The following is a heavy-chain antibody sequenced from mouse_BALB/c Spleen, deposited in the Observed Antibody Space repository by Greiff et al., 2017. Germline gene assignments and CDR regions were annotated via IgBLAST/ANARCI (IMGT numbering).Heavy chain of an antibody. Sequence: EVKLVESGPGLVKPSQSLSLTCSVTGYSITSGYYWNWIRQFPGNKLEWMGYISYDGSNNYNPSLKNRISITRDTSKNQFFLKLNSVTTEDTATYYCAYYYGSSYVYFDVWGAGTTVTVSS. V-gene: IGHV3-6*02. CDR3: AYYYGSSYVYFDV. J-gene: IGHJ1*01. CDR1: GYSITSGYY. CDR2: ISYDGSN. D-gene: IGHD1-1*01.